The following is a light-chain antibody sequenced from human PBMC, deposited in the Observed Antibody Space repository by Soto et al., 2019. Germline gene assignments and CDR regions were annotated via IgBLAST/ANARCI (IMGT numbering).Light chain of an antibody. J-gene: IGLJ2*01. V-gene: IGLV1-40*01. CDR2: GNS. CDR3: QSYDSSLSGSSVV. CDR1: SSNIGAGYD. Sequence: QPVLTQPPSVSGAPGQRVTISCTGSSSNIGAGYDVHWYQQLPGTAPKLLIYGNSNRPSGVPDRFSGSKSGTSASLAITGLQAADEADYYCQSYDSSLSGSSVVFGGGTKLTVL.